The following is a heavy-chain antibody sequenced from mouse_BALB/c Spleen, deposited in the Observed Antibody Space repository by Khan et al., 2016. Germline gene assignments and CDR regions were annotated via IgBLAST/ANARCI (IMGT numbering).Heavy chain of an antibody. CDR2: VNPNNGGP. CDR1: GYSFTGYY. V-gene: IGHV1-26*01. Sequence: VPLLPSGPDLVKPGASVNISCKASGYSFTGYYMHWVKESHGQSLEWIGRVNPNNGGPSYNQKFKGKAILTVDKSSSIAYMELRSLTSEDSAVSNCASMGGHEEGWGKGTTVTVS. CDR3: ASMGGHEEG. J-gene: IGHJ1*03. D-gene: IGHD1-1*02.